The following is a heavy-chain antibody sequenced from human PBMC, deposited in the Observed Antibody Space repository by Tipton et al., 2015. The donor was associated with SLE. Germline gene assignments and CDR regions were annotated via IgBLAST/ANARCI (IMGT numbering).Heavy chain of an antibody. V-gene: IGHV4-39*01. CDR3: ARLADGYRTDY. D-gene: IGHD5-24*01. J-gene: IGHJ4*02. CDR2: INYIAGS. CDR1: GDSIRSSSDY. Sequence: TLSLTCSVSGDSIRSSSDYWGWIRQPPGKGLEWIGSINYIAGSYYNPSLKSRVTISADTSKNQFSLRLSSVTAADTAVYYCARLADGYRTDYWGQGTLVTVSS.